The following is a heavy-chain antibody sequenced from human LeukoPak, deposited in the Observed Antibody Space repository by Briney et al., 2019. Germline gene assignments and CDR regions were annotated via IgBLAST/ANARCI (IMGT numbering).Heavy chain of an antibody. V-gene: IGHV3-21*01. CDR3: ASLTIFGAHDAFDI. CDR2: ISSSSSYI. Sequence: GGSLRLSCAASGFTFSSYSMNWVRQAPGKGLEWVSSISSSSSYIYYADSVKGRFTISRDNAKNSLYLQMNSLRAEDTAVYYCASLTIFGAHDAFDIWGQGTMVTVSS. J-gene: IGHJ3*02. CDR1: GFTFSSYS. D-gene: IGHD3-3*01.